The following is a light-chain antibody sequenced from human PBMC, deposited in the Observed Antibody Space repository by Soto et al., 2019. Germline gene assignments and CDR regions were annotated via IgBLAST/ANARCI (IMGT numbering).Light chain of an antibody. CDR1: QSISDY. Sequence: IQLTQSPSSLSASVGDRVTITCRASQSISDYLHWYQQKPGKAPKLLIYAASSLQSGVPSRFSGTGSGTDFTLTISSLQPEDFATYYCQQSYSALLFTFGPGTRVDIK. CDR3: QQSYSALLFT. J-gene: IGKJ3*01. CDR2: AAS. V-gene: IGKV1-39*01.